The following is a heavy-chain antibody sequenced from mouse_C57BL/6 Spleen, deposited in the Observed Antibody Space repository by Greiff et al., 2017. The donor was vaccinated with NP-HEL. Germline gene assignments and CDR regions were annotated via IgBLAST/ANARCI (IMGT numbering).Heavy chain of an antibody. Sequence: EVQLQQSGPELVKPGASVKIPCKASGYTFTDYNMDWVKQSHGKSLEWIGDINPNNGGTIYNQKFKGKATLTVDKSSSTAYMELRSLTSEDTAVYYWARPYYYGSSYAWFAYWGQGTLVTVSA. D-gene: IGHD1-1*01. CDR1: GYTFTDYN. J-gene: IGHJ3*01. CDR3: ARPYYYGSSYAWFAY. CDR2: INPNNGGT. V-gene: IGHV1-18*01.